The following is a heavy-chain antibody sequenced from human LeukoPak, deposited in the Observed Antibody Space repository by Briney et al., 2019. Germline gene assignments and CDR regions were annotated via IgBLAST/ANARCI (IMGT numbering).Heavy chain of an antibody. CDR1: GGSINSYY. Sequence: SEPLSLTCSVSGGSINSYYWSWIRQPPGKGLEWIGYIYYSGSTKYNPSLKSRVTVSVDTTKNQFSLKLNSVTAADTAMYYCARVRYFDWSPEYYFDYWGQGILVTVSS. CDR3: ARVRYFDWSPEYYFDY. CDR2: IYYSGST. V-gene: IGHV4-59*01. J-gene: IGHJ4*02. D-gene: IGHD3-9*01.